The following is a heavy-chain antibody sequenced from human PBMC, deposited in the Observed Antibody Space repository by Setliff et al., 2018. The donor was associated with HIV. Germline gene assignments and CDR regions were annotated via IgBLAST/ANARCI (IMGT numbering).Heavy chain of an antibody. CDR3: ARNPQPTGTPDYYYYYYMDV. CDR1: GFIFTNYG. CDR2: IHAGNGYT. Sequence: GASVKVSCKASGFIFTNYGVHWVRQAPGQRLEWMGWIHAGNGYTKYSQKFQGRVTFTRDTSASAAYMELSSPRSEDTAVYYCARNPQPTGTPDYYYYYYMDVWGKGTTVTVSS. V-gene: IGHV1-3*01. D-gene: IGHD1-1*01. J-gene: IGHJ6*03.